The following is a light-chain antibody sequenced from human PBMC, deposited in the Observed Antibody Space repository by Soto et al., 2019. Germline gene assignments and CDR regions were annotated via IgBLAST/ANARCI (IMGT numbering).Light chain of an antibody. CDR2: GAS. CDR3: QQYNNWPQHA. CDR1: QNVNIN. J-gene: IGKJ2*01. V-gene: IGKV3-15*01. Sequence: VAMTQSPATLSVSPGERVTLSCRASQNVNINLAWYQQTPGQPPRLLIYGASTRATGIPARFSASGSGTDFTPTISSLQSEDLVVYNCQQYNNWPQHAFGQGTPLEIK.